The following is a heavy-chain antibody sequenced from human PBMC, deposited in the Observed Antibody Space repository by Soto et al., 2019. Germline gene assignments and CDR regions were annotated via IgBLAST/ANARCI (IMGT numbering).Heavy chain of an antibody. CDR2: IYYSGST. Sequence: SETLSLTCTVSGGSISSGGYYWSWIRQHPGKGLEWIGYIYYSGSTYYNPSLKSRVTISVDTSKNQFSPKLSSVTAADTAVYYCARGYCTNGVCYGHYYYGMDVWGQGTTVTVSS. V-gene: IGHV4-31*03. D-gene: IGHD2-8*01. CDR3: ARGYCTNGVCYGHYYYGMDV. CDR1: GGSISSGGYY. J-gene: IGHJ6*02.